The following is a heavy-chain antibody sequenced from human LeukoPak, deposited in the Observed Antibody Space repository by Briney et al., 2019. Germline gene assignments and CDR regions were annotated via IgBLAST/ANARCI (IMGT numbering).Heavy chain of an antibody. V-gene: IGHV3-15*01. CDR1: GFTFSNAW. CDR3: TTDQPVAIFDY. CDR2: IKSKTDGGTT. Sequence: SGGSLRLSCAASGFTFSNAWMSWVRQAPGKGLEWVGRIKSKTDGGTTDYAAPVKGRFTISRDDSKNTLYLQMNSLKTEDTAVYYCTTDQPVAIFDYWGQGTLVTVSS. J-gene: IGHJ4*02. D-gene: IGHD2-15*01.